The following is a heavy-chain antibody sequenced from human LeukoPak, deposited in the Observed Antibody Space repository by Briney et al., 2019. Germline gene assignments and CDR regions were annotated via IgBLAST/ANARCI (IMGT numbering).Heavy chain of an antibody. J-gene: IGHJ4*02. Sequence: GGSLRLSCAGSGFIFNNNAMHWVRQAPGKGLEWVSAISGSGGSTYYADSVKGRFTLSRDNSKNTLYLQMDSLRAEDTAVYYCAKGLLNYYGSGSYYDYWGQGVLVTVSS. CDR3: AKGLLNYYGSGSYYDY. D-gene: IGHD3-10*01. V-gene: IGHV3-23*01. CDR1: GFIFNNNA. CDR2: ISGSGGST.